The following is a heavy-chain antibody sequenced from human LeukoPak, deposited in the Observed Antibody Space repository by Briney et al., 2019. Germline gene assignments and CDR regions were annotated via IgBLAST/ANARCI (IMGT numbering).Heavy chain of an antibody. CDR1: GGSISSGGYY. V-gene: IGHV4-31*03. Sequence: SQTLSLTCTVSGGSISSGGYYWNWIRQHPGKGLEWIGYTYYTGSTYYKPSLKSRVTISVDTSKNQFSLKLSSVTAADTAVYYCLRDNRDDYYDSSGYFGAFDIWGQGTLVPVSS. CDR3: LRDNRDDYYDSSGYFGAFDI. J-gene: IGHJ4*02. D-gene: IGHD3-22*01. CDR2: TYYTGST.